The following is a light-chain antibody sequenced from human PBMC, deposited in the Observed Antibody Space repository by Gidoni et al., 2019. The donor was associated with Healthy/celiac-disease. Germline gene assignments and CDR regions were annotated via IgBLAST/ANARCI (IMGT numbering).Light chain of an antibody. J-gene: IGKJ1*01. CDR2: DAS. V-gene: IGKV3-11*01. CDR3: QRRSNWPPWT. CDR1: QRVSSY. Sequence: EIVLTQSPATLSLSPGERATLSCRASQRVSSYLAWYQQKPGQAPRLLIYDASNRATGIPARFSGSGSGTDFTLTISSLEPEDFAVYYCQRRSNWPPWTFXQXTKVEIK.